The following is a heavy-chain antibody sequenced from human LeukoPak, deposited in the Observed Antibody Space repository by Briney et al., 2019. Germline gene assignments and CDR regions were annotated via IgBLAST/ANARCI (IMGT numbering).Heavy chain of an antibody. CDR3: GGYSSLDH. CDR2: IYSGGDK. Sequence: GGSLRLSCAASGFTFSTYNVYWVRQAPGKGLEWVSLIYSGGDKRYAASVKGRFTISRDNSKNTLYLQMDSLRVEDTAVYYCGGYSSLDHWGQGTLVTVSS. D-gene: IGHD3-22*01. J-gene: IGHJ4*02. CDR1: GFTFSTYN. V-gene: IGHV3-53*01.